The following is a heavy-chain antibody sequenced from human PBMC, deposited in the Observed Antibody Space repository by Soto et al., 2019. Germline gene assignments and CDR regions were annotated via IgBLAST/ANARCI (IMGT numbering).Heavy chain of an antibody. Sequence: QVQLQQWGAGLLKPSETLSLTCAVYGGSVNSGNYYWRWIRQPPGKGLEWIGEMSHSGGTHFNPSLKSRVTISVDTSKNRFSLKMSSVTAADTALYYCARVERGTATTVVDACDIWGPGTLVTVSS. CDR3: ARVERGTATTVVDACDI. D-gene: IGHD2-21*02. CDR1: GGSVNSGNYY. CDR2: MSHSGGT. V-gene: IGHV4-34*01. J-gene: IGHJ3*02.